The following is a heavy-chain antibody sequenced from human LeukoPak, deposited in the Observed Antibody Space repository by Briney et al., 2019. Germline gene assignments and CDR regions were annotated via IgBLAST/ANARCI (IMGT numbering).Heavy chain of an antibody. CDR3: ARDTPMVRGVDI. CDR1: GGSISSSSYY. J-gene: IGHJ3*02. Sequence: SETLSLTCTVSGGSISSSSYYWGWIRQPPGKGLEWIGSIYYSGSTYYNPSLKSRVTISVDTSKNQFSPKLSSVTAADTAVYYCARDTPMVRGVDIWGQGTMVTVSS. V-gene: IGHV4-39*02. D-gene: IGHD3-10*01. CDR2: IYYSGST.